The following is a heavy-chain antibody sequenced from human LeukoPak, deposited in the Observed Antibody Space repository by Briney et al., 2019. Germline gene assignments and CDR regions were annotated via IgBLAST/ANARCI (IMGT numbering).Heavy chain of an antibody. CDR2: ISAYKGNT. D-gene: IGHD3-22*01. J-gene: IGHJ4*02. CDR3: ARDSPYCESSGRFDY. CDR1: GYPFISYG. V-gene: IGHV1-18*01. Sequence: RASVKVSCKASGYPFISYGISWVRQAPGQGLAWMGWISAYKGNTNYAQNLQGRVTMTTDTSTSTAYMELRSLRSDDTAVYYCARDSPYCESSGRFDYWGQGTLVTVSS.